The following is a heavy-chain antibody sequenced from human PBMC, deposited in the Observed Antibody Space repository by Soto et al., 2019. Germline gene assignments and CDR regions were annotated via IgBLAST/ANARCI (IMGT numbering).Heavy chain of an antibody. J-gene: IGHJ4*02. CDR2: ISGSGGST. V-gene: IGHV3-23*01. CDR1: GFTFSSYA. CDR3: AKGSITMIRGVIDY. D-gene: IGHD3-10*01. Sequence: EVQLLESGGGLVQPGGSLSLSCAASGFTFSSYAMSWVRQAPGKWLEWVPGISGSGGSTYYAGYVKGRFTISKDNSQNDLYLYLNSLSAEDTAGYYCAKGSITMIRGVIDYWGQGTPVTVSS.